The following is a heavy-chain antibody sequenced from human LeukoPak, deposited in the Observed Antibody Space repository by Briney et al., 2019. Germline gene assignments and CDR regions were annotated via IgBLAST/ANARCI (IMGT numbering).Heavy chain of an antibody. D-gene: IGHD3-10*01. Sequence: PGGSLRLSCAASGFTFSSYGMHWVRQAPGKGLEWVAFIRYDGSNKYYADSVKGRFTISRDNSKNTLYLQMNSLRAEDTAVYYCAKDSPLPSGQFDYWGQGTLVTVSS. CDR1: GFTFSSYG. CDR2: IRYDGSNK. J-gene: IGHJ4*02. CDR3: AKDSPLPSGQFDY. V-gene: IGHV3-30*02.